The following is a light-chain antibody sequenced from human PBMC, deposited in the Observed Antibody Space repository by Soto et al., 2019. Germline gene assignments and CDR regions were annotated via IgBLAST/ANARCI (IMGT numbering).Light chain of an antibody. J-gene: IGKJ1*01. CDR3: QQYNRT. Sequence: DIQMTQSPSTLSASVGDRVTITCRASQSISSWLAWYQQKPGKAPKLLIYKASSLESGVPSRFSGSGSGTEFTLTISSLQPDDFATCYCQQYNRTFGQGTKVEIK. CDR1: QSISSW. V-gene: IGKV1-5*03. CDR2: KAS.